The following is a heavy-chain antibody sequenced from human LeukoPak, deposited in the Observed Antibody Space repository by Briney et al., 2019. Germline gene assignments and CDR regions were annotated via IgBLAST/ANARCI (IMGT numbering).Heavy chain of an antibody. D-gene: IGHD6-13*01. CDR1: GYSISSGYY. V-gene: IGHV4-38-2*01. CDR2: IYHSGST. CDR3: ATIIAAAGIFGY. Sequence: SETLSLTCAVSGYSISSGYYWGWIRPPPGKGLEWIGSIYHSGSTYYNPSLKSRVTISVDTSKNQFSLKLSSVTAADTAVYYCATIIAAAGIFGYWGQGTLVTVSS. J-gene: IGHJ4*02.